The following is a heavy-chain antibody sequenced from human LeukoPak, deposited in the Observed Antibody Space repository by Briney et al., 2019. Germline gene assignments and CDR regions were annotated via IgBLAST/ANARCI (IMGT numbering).Heavy chain of an antibody. J-gene: IGHJ6*03. V-gene: IGHV3-11*04. Sequence: GGSLRLSCAASGFTFSDYYMSWIRQAPGKGLEWLSCISTTSSTRYYADSVKGRFTISRDNAKKSLYLQVNSLRAEDTAVYYCARTGDGYSSFSYYCYMDVWGKGTTVSVSS. CDR2: ISTTSSTR. CDR1: GFTFSDYY. CDR3: ARTGDGYSSFSYYCYMDV. D-gene: IGHD5-24*01.